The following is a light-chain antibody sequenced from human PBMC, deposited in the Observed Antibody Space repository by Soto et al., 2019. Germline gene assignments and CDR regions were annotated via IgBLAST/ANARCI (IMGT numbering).Light chain of an antibody. Sequence: QSALTQPASVSGSPGQSITISCTGTSNDVGGYNYVSWYQQHPGKAPKLMIYEVSNRPSGVSNRFSGSKSGNTASLTISGLQAEDEADYYCSSYTSISTRVFGGGTQLTVL. CDR1: SNDVGGYNY. CDR3: SSYTSISTRV. V-gene: IGLV2-14*01. J-gene: IGLJ3*02. CDR2: EVS.